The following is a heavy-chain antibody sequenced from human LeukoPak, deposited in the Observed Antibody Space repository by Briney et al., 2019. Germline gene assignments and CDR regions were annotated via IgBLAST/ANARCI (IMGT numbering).Heavy chain of an antibody. CDR2: IYLDGSRA. CDR1: GFAFTNYW. Sequence: GGSLRLSCAVSGFAFTNYWMSWARQSPGRGLEWVANIYLDGSRAYYVDSVKGRFTISRDNAKNSLYLQMNSLRAEDTAVYYCAELGITMIGGVWGKGTTVTISS. CDR3: AELGITMIGGV. D-gene: IGHD3-10*02. V-gene: IGHV3-7*01. J-gene: IGHJ6*04.